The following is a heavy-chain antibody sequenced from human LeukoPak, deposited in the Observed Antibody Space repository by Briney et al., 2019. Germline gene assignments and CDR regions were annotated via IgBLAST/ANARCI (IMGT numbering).Heavy chain of an antibody. J-gene: IGHJ4*02. CDR1: GFTFSSYG. V-gene: IGHV3-33*06. CDR3: AKVGRRGIAAAGLFDY. CDR2: IWYDGSNK. Sequence: GGSLRLSCAASGFTFSSYGMHWVRQAPGKGLEWVAAIWYDGSNKYYADSVKGRFTISRDNSKNTLYLQMNSLRAEDTAVYYCAKVGRRGIAAAGLFDYWGQGTLVTVSS. D-gene: IGHD6-13*01.